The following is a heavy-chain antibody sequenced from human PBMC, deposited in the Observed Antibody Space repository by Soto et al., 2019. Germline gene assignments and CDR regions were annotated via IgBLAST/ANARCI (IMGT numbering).Heavy chain of an antibody. CDR2: IYYSGST. CDR3: ARRGYCSGGSCYSVNWFDP. J-gene: IGHJ5*02. V-gene: IGHV4-39*01. Sequence: QLQLQESGPGLVKPSETLSLTCTVSGGSISSSSYYWGWIRQPPGKGLEWIGSIYYSGSTYYNPSLKSRVTISVDTSKNQFSRKLSSVTAADTAVYYCARRGYCSGGSCYSVNWFDPWGQGTLVTVSS. CDR1: GGSISSSSYY. D-gene: IGHD2-15*01.